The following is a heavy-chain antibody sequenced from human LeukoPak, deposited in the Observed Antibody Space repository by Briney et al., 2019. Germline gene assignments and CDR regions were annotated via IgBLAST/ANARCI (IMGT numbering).Heavy chain of an antibody. J-gene: IGHJ4*02. V-gene: IGHV4-59*01. Sequence: SETLSLTCTVSGGSISSYYWSWIRQPPGKGLEWIGYIYYSGSTNYNPSLKSRVTISVDTSKNQSSLKLSSVTAADTALYYCAKDITARWSLSNPLDYWGQGTLVTVSS. CDR1: GGSISSYY. CDR2: IYYSGST. D-gene: IGHD3-3*01. CDR3: AKDITARWSLSNPLDY.